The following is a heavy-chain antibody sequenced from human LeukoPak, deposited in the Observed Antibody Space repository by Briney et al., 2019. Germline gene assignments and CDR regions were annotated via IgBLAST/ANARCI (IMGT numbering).Heavy chain of an antibody. Sequence: ASVKVSCKASGYTFPSYFMHWVRQAPGQGLEWMGIINPTGGSTTYAQKFQGRVTMTRDTSTSTVYMELSSMRSDDTAVYYCARTAARRFDYWGQGTLVTVSS. CDR3: ARTAARRFDY. D-gene: IGHD6-6*01. CDR1: GYTFPSYF. J-gene: IGHJ4*02. CDR2: INPTGGST. V-gene: IGHV1-46*01.